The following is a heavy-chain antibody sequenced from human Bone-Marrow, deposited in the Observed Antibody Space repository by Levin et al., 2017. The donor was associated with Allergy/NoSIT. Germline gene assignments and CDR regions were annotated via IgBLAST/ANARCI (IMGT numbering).Heavy chain of an antibody. J-gene: IGHJ4*02. Sequence: ASVKVSCKGSGYSFTNYWIGWMRQMPGKGLEWMGIIYPGDSDTRYSPSFQGQVTISADKSFSTAYLQWSSLKASDTAIYFCARRTSTAEYFDYWGQGTLVTVSS. V-gene: IGHV5-51*01. D-gene: IGHD2-2*01. CDR2: IYPGDSDT. CDR1: GYSFTNYW. CDR3: ARRTSTAEYFDY.